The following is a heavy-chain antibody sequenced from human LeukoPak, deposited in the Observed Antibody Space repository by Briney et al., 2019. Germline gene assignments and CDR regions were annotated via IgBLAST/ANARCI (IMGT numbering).Heavy chain of an antibody. J-gene: IGHJ6*02. CDR3: ASQTSADIVVVPAAAGYGMDV. V-gene: IGHV1-2*02. D-gene: IGHD2-2*01. Sequence: GASVKVSCKASGYTFTGYYMHWVRQAPGQGLEWMGWINPNSGGTNYARKFQGRVTMTRDTSISTAYMELSRLRSDDTAVYYCASQTSADIVVVPAAAGYGMDVWGQGTTVTVSS. CDR1: GYTFTGYY. CDR2: INPNSGGT.